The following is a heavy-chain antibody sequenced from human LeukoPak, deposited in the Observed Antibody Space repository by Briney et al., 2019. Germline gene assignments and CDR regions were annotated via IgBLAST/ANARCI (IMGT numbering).Heavy chain of an antibody. CDR1: GGTFSSYA. CDR3: ARGGELSEGAFDY. CDR2: IIPIFGTA. Sequence: SVKVSCKASGGTFSSYAISWVRQAPGQGLEWMGGIIPIFGTANYAQKFQGRVTITADESTSTAYMELSSLRSEDTAVYYCARGGELSEGAFDYWGQGTLVTASS. V-gene: IGHV1-69*01. J-gene: IGHJ4*02. D-gene: IGHD1-26*01.